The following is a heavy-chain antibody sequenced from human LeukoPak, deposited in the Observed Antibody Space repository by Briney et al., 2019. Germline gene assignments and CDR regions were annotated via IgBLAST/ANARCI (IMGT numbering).Heavy chain of an antibody. J-gene: IGHJ4*02. CDR3: ARGGSSGWYSDY. Sequence: TSETLSLTCTVSAGSITGYYWTWIRQPAGKGLEWIGRISDSGRTYYNPSLESRVTISLDTSNNQFSLKVTSVTAADTAVYYCARGGSSGWYSDYWGQGTLVTVSS. CDR2: ISDSGRT. CDR1: AGSITGYY. V-gene: IGHV4-4*07. D-gene: IGHD6-19*01.